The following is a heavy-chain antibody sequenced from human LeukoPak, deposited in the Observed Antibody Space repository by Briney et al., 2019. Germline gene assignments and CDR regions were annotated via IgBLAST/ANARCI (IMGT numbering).Heavy chain of an antibody. Sequence: SETLSLTCTVSGGSISSSSYYWGWIRQPPGKGLEWIGSIYYSGSTNYNPSLKSRVTISVDTSKNQFSLKLSSVTAADTAVYYCARGTENYDILTGYYNWFDPWGQGTLVTVSS. D-gene: IGHD3-9*01. V-gene: IGHV4-39*07. J-gene: IGHJ5*02. CDR3: ARGTENYDILTGYYNWFDP. CDR2: IYYSGST. CDR1: GGSISSSSYY.